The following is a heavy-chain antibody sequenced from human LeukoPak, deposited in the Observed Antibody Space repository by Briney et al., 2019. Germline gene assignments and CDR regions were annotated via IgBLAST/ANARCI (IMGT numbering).Heavy chain of an antibody. CDR2: IRYDGSNK. V-gene: IGHV3-30*02. D-gene: IGHD3-3*01. J-gene: IGHJ4*02. Sequence: GGSLRLSCAASGFTFSSYGMHWVRQAPGKGLEWVAFIRYDGSNKYYADSVKGRFTISRDNSKNTLYLQMNSLRAEDTAVYYCAKEPHDLDWLLENDYWGQGTLVTVSS. CDR1: GFTFSSYG. CDR3: AKEPHDLDWLLENDY.